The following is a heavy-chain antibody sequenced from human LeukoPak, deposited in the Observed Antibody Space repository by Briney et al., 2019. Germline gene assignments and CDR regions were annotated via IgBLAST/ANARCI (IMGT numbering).Heavy chain of an antibody. CDR1: GFTFINYA. CDR2: ISGSGGST. D-gene: IGHD4-17*01. Sequence: GGSLRLSCAASGFTFINYAMNWVRQAPGKGLEWVSSISGSGGSTYYADSVKGRFTVSRDNSKNTLYLQMTSLGAGDTAVYYCAKDSVGDYGYYFDFWGQGSLVTVSS. CDR3: AKDSVGDYGYYFDF. V-gene: IGHV3-23*01. J-gene: IGHJ4*02.